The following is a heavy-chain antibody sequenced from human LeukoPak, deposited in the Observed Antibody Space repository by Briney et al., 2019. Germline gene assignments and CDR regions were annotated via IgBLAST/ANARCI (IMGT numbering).Heavy chain of an antibody. CDR1: GYTFTSYH. J-gene: IGHJ4*02. Sequence: ASVKVSCKASGYTFTSYHMHWVRQAPGQGLEWMGIINPSYGTTTYAQKFQGRVTMTRDTSTSTAYMELSRLRSDDTAVYYCAREEVGIAAAGISYWGQGTLVTVSS. CDR2: INPSYGTT. CDR3: AREEVGIAAAGISY. V-gene: IGHV1-46*01. D-gene: IGHD6-13*01.